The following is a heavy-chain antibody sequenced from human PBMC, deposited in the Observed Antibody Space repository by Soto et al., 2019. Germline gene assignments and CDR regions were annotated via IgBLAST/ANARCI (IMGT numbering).Heavy chain of an antibody. CDR1: GFTFSTYG. V-gene: IGHV3-33*01. CDR2: MWYDGSNK. Sequence: PVGSLRLSCAASGFTFSTYGMHWVRQVPGKGLEWVSLMWYDGSNKYYADSVKGRFTISSDNSKNTLYLQMNSLRAEDTAVCYCGRAPLRDSSGYYYPYYFDYWGQGTLVTVSS. D-gene: IGHD3-22*01. CDR3: GRAPLRDSSGYYYPYYFDY. J-gene: IGHJ4*02.